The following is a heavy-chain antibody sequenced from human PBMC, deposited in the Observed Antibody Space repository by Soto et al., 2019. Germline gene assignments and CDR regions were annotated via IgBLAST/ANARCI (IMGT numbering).Heavy chain of an antibody. V-gene: IGHV4-39*01. CDR2: IYFTASP. J-gene: IGHJ4*02. D-gene: IGHD3-10*01. Sequence: PSETRSLTCNVSGDAINNNRYYWGGIRQSPGTGLAWIASIYFTASPQSNPSLRSRITISVDTTKNHFSLQLRSVTAADTAIYYCTRHSYTHPGIVDYWGQGTRVTVSS. CDR3: TRHSYTHPGIVDY. CDR1: GDAINNNRYY.